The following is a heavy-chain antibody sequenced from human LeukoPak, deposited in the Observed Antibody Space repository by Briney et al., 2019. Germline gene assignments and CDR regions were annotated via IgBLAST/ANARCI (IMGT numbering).Heavy chain of an antibody. J-gene: IGHJ6*03. V-gene: IGHV1-18*01. Sequence: ASVKVSCKTSGYTFTTYGISWVRQAPGQGLEWMGWISAYNGNTNYVQKLQGRVTMTTDTSTSTAYMELRSLRSDDTAVYYCARVGGTTEGYYYYYYMDVWGKGTTVTVSS. D-gene: IGHD1-7*01. CDR3: ARVGGTTEGYYYYYYMDV. CDR2: ISAYNGNT. CDR1: GYTFTTYG.